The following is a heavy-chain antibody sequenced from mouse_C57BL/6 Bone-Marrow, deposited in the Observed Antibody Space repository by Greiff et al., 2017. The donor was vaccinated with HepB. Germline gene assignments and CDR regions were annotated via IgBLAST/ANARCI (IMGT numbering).Heavy chain of an antibody. CDR2: SRNKANDYTT. CDR1: GFTFSDFY. D-gene: IGHD1-1*01. Sequence: EVKLMESGGGLVQSGRSLRLSCATSGFTFSDFYMEWVRQAPGKGLEWIAASRNKANDYTTEYSASVKGRFIVSRDTSQSSLYRQMNALRAEDTAIYYCASPITTVVIDYWGQGTTLTVSS. CDR3: ASPITTVVIDY. V-gene: IGHV7-1*01. J-gene: IGHJ2*01.